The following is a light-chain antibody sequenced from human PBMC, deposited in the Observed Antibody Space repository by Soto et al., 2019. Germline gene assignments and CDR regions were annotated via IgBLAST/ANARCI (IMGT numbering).Light chain of an antibody. V-gene: IGKV3-20*01. J-gene: IGKJ1*01. CDR1: QSVSSN. CDR3: QQYGSSPPWT. CDR2: GAS. Sequence: QSVSPGERATLSCRDSQSVSSNLAWYQQKPGQAPRLLIYGASSRATGIPDRFSGSGSGTDFTLTISRLEPEDFAVYYCQQYGSSPPWTFGQGTKVDI.